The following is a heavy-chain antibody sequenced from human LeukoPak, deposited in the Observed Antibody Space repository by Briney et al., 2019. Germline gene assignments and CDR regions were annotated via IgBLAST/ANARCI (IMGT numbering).Heavy chain of an antibody. V-gene: IGHV3-33*01. J-gene: IGHJ5*02. CDR1: GFTFSSYG. CDR3: ARDTAMVNRFDP. D-gene: IGHD5-18*01. Sequence: PGGSLRLSCAASGFTFSSYGMHWVRQAPGKGLEWVAVIWYDGSNKYYADSVKGRFTISRDNSKNTLYLQMNSLRAEDTAVYYCARDTAMVNRFDPWGQGTLVTVSS. CDR2: IWYDGSNK.